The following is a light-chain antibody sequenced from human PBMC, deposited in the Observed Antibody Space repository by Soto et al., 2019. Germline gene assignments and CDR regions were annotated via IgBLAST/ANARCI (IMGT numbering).Light chain of an antibody. Sequence: EIVLTQSPGTLSLSPGERATLSCRASQSVSSSYLAWYQQKPGQAPRLLIYGASSRATGIPDRFSGSGSGTDFPPTISRQQPEVAALYYCQQYGRSPPITFGQGTRLEIK. CDR1: QSVSSSY. CDR2: GAS. V-gene: IGKV3-20*01. CDR3: QQYGRSPPIT. J-gene: IGKJ5*01.